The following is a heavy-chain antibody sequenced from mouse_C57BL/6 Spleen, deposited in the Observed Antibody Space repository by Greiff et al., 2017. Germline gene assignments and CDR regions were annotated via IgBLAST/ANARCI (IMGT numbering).Heavy chain of an antibody. CDR3: ARSGGLRYYYAMDY. CDR2: ISSGSSTI. V-gene: IGHV5-17*01. D-gene: IGHD2-4*01. Sequence: EVQVVESGGGLVKPGGSLKLSCAASGFTFSDYGMHWVRQAPEKGLEWVAYISSGSSTIYYADTVKGRFTISRDNAKNTLFLQMTSLRSEDTAMYYCARSGGLRYYYAMDYWGQGTSVTVSS. J-gene: IGHJ4*01. CDR1: GFTFSDYG.